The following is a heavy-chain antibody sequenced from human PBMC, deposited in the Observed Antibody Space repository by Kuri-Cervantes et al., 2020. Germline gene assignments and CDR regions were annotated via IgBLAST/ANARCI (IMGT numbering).Heavy chain of an antibody. Sequence: SETLSLTCAVYGGSFSGYYWSWIRQPPGKGLEWIGEINHSGSTNYNPSLKSRVTVSVGKSKNQFSLRLSSVTAADTAIYYCARRFYAIFGVVPFDYWGQGALVTVSS. J-gene: IGHJ4*02. D-gene: IGHD3-3*01. V-gene: IGHV4-34*01. CDR3: ARRFYAIFGVVPFDY. CDR2: INHSGST. CDR1: GGSFSGYY.